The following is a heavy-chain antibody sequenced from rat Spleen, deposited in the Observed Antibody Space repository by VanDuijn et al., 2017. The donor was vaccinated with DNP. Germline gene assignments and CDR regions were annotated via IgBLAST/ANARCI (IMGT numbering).Heavy chain of an antibody. D-gene: IGHD1-11*01. J-gene: IGHJ2*01. CDR2: ISASGGSS. Sequence: EVQLVESGGGLVQPGRSMKLSCAASGFTFSYYGMAWVRQAPKKGLEWVASISASGGSSYHRDSVKGRFTISRDNAKSSLYLQVDSLRSEDTALYYCARGPNYGGYSDFFDYWGQGVVVTVSS. CDR1: GFTFSYYG. V-gene: IGHV5-25*01. CDR3: ARGPNYGGYSDFFDY.